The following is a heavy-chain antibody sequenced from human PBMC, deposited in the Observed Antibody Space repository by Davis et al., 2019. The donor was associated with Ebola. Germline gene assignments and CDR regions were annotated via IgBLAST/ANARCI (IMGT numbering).Heavy chain of an antibody. CDR1: GYTFTSYY. J-gene: IGHJ5*02. D-gene: IGHD3-10*01. CDR3: AIGGSGSYYNVGWFDP. V-gene: IGHV1-46*01. CDR2: INPSGGST. Sequence: ASVKVSCKASGYTFTSYYMHWVRQAPGQGLEWMGIINPSGGSTSYAQKFQGRVTITRDTSASTAYMELSSLRSEDTAVYYCAIGGSGSYYNVGWFDPWGQGTLVTVSS.